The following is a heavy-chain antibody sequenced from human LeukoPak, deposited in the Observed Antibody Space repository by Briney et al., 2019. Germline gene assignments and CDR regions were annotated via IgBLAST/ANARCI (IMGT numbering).Heavy chain of an antibody. V-gene: IGHV3-7*01. CDR2: IKQDGSEK. CDR1: GFTFSRYW. Sequence: PGGSLRLSCAVSGFTFSRYWMSWVRQAPGKGLEWVAHIKQDGSEKYYVDSVKGRFTISRDNAKNSLYLQMNSLRAEDTAVYYCARRYGDYITSVGYYYYYMDVWGKGTTVTVSS. D-gene: IGHD4-17*01. J-gene: IGHJ6*03. CDR3: ARRYGDYITSVGYYYYYMDV.